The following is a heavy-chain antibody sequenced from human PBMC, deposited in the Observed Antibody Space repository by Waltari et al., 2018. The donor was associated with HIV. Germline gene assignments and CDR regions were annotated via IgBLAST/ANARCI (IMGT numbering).Heavy chain of an antibody. CDR2: IYYSGST. Sequence: QVQLQESGPGLVKPSETLSLTCTVSGGPISSYYWSWIRQPPGKGLEWIGYIYYSGSTNYNPSLKSRVTISVDTSKNQFSLKLRSVTAADTAVYYCARGITYLPGWGQGTLVTVSS. CDR3: ARGITYLPG. CDR1: GGPISSYY. J-gene: IGHJ4*02. D-gene: IGHD1-20*01. V-gene: IGHV4-59*01.